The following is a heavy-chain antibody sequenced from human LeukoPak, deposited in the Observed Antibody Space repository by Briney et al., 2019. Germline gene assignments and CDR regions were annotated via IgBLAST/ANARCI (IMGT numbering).Heavy chain of an antibody. V-gene: IGHV4-38-2*01. D-gene: IGHD1-26*01. CDR2: IHYSGST. CDR1: GYSISSAFY. CDR3: ARFRGGSSAGSYYYHYIDV. Sequence: SETLSLTCAVSGYSISSAFYWGWIRQSPGKGLEWIGTIHYSGSTSYNPSLKSRVTISVDTSKNQFSLKVSSVTAADTAVYYCARFRGGSSAGSYYYHYIDVWGKGTTVTISS. J-gene: IGHJ6*03.